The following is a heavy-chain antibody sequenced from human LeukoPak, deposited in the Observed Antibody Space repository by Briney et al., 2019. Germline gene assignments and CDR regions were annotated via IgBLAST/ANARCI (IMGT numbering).Heavy chain of an antibody. D-gene: IGHD2-15*01. CDR1: GFTFSSYE. Sequence: PGGSLRLSCAASGFTFSSYEMNWVRQAPGKGLEWVSYISSSGSTIYYADSVKGRFTISRDNAKNSLYLQMNSLRAEDTAVYYCARDGRFQHHDYYYYYGMDVWGQGTTVTVSS. CDR2: ISSSGSTI. V-gene: IGHV3-48*03. J-gene: IGHJ6*02. CDR3: ARDGRFQHHDYYYYYGMDV.